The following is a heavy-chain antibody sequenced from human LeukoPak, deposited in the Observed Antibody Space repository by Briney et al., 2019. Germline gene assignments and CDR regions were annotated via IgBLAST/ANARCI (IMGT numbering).Heavy chain of an antibody. Sequence: GASVKVSCKASGGTFSSYAISWVRQAPGQGLEWMGRIIPILGIANYAQKFQGRVTITADKSTSTAYMELSSLRSEDTAVYYCAGDPCSSTSCYLGHNWFDPWGQGTLVTVSS. V-gene: IGHV1-69*04. D-gene: IGHD2-2*01. J-gene: IGHJ5*02. CDR1: GGTFSSYA. CDR2: IIPILGIA. CDR3: AGDPCSSTSCYLGHNWFDP.